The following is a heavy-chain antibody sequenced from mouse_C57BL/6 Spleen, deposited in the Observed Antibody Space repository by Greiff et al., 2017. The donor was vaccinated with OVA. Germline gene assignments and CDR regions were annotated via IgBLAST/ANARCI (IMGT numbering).Heavy chain of an antibody. D-gene: IGHD2-1*01. CDR2: IDPEDGET. CDR1: GFNIKDYY. J-gene: IGHJ4*01. Sequence: VHVKQSGAELVKPGASVKLSCTASGFNIKDYYMHWVKQRTEQGLEWIGRIDPEDGETKYAPKFQGKATITADTSSNTAYLQLSSLTSADTAVYYCARGVFYYGNPYYAMDYWGQGTSVTVSS. CDR3: ARGVFYYGNPYYAMDY. V-gene: IGHV14-2*01.